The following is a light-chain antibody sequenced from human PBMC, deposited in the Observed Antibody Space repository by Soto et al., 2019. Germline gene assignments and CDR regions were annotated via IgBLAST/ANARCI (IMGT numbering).Light chain of an antibody. V-gene: IGKV3-15*01. J-gene: IGKJ1*01. CDR3: QQYDNWPRT. Sequence: EIVMTQSPATLSVSPGERATLSCRASQSVTSNLAWYQQKPGQAPRLLIYGASTRATGFPARLSGSGSGTEFTLTISSLQSEDFAVYYCQQYDNWPRTFGQGTKVEIK. CDR2: GAS. CDR1: QSVTSN.